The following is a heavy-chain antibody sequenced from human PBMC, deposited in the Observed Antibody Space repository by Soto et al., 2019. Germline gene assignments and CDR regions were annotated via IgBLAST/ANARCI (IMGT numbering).Heavy chain of an antibody. V-gene: IGHV3-23*01. CDR2: ISGGGEST. Sequence: GGSLRLSCAASGFTFSSDGMSWVRQAPGTGLEWGSAISGGGESTYYTDSVKGRFKISRDYSKNTLYLQMNSMRDEDTAIYYCAKGKRSGWWGVEYWGQGTMVTVSS. CDR1: GFTFSSDG. CDR3: AKGKRSGWWGVEY. J-gene: IGHJ4*02. D-gene: IGHD6-19*01.